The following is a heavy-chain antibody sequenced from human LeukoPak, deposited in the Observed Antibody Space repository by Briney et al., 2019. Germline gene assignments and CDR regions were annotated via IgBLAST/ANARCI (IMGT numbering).Heavy chain of an antibody. CDR1: GFTYNTYS. J-gene: IGHJ3*02. Sequence: PGGSLRLSCAASGFTYNTYSMNWVRLAPGKGLEWVSCISSTSNYIYYADSVKGRFTISRDNAKNSLYLQMNSLRAEDTAVYYCARAGQRGAFDIWGQGTMVTVSS. V-gene: IGHV3-21*01. D-gene: IGHD6-25*01. CDR2: ISSTSNYI. CDR3: ARAGQRGAFDI.